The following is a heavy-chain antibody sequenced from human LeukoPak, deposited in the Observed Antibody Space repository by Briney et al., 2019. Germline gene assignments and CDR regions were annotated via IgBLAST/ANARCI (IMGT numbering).Heavy chain of an antibody. V-gene: IGHV3-23*01. CDR3: AKVAEMDTILGKFDN. Sequence: GGSLRLSCAASGFSFDDFAMMWVRQAPGKGLEWVSAISGNGARTYYADSVKGRFTVSRDNSKNTLYLQMNSLRAEDTAVYYCAKVAEMDTILGKFDNWGQGTLVTLSS. CDR2: ISGNGART. J-gene: IGHJ5*02. CDR1: GFSFDDFA. D-gene: IGHD5-24*01.